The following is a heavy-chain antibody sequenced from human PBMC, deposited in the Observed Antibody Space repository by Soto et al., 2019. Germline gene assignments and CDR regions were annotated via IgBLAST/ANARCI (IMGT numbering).Heavy chain of an antibody. J-gene: IGHJ6*02. D-gene: IGHD1-1*01. V-gene: IGHV3-23*01. CDR1: GFTFSTYA. CDR2: ISGSGGSI. CDR3: VKGYWKGDV. Sequence: GGSLRLSCAASGFTFSTYAMNWVRQAPGNGLEWVSAISGSGGSIHYADSVKGRFTISRDNSKNTLYLQMNSLRDEDTAVYHCVKGYWKGDVWGQGTTVIVSS.